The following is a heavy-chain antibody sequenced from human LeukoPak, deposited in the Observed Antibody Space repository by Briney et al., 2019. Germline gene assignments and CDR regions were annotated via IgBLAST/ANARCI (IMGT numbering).Heavy chain of an antibody. J-gene: IGHJ3*02. CDR1: GGSFNGYY. CDR3: ARARNYYDSSGFYYEGDAFDI. V-gene: IGHV4-34*01. D-gene: IGHD3-22*01. CDR2: INHSGST. Sequence: KPSETLSLTCAVYGGSFNGYYWSWIRQPPGKGLEWIGEINHSGSTNYSPSLKSRVTLSVDTSKNQFSLKLSSVTAADTAVYYCARARNYYDSSGFYYEGDAFDIWGQGTMVTVSS.